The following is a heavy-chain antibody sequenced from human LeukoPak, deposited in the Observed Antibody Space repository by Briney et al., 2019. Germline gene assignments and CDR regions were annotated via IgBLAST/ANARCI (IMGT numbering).Heavy chain of an antibody. D-gene: IGHD3-22*01. V-gene: IGHV5-51*01. CDR2: IYPGDSDT. J-gene: IGHJ4*02. Sequence: GESLKISCKDSGYSFTSYWIGWVRQMPGKGLEWMGIIYPGDSDTRYSPSFQGQVTISADKSISTAYLQWSSLKASDTAIYYCVAQLSYYDSRGGYYFDYWGQGTLVTASS. CDR1: GYSFTSYW. CDR3: VAQLSYYDSRGGYYFDY.